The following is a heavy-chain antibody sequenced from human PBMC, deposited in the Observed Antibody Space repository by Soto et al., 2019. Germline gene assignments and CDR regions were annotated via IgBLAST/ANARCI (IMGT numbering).Heavy chain of an antibody. CDR3: ARAVEEPTVVTYYFDY. J-gene: IGHJ4*02. CDR2: INHSGST. D-gene: IGHD4-17*01. V-gene: IGHV4-34*01. Sequence: QSQTLSLTCAVSGGSFSGYYWSWIRQPPGKGLEWIGEINHSGSTNYNPSLKSRVTISVDTSKNQFSLKLSSVTAADTAVYYCARAVEEPTVVTYYFDYWGQGTLVTVSS. CDR1: GGSFSGYY.